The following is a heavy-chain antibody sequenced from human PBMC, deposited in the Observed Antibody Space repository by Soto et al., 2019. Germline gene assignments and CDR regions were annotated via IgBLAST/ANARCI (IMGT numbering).Heavy chain of an antibody. CDR3: ARDGDPGYSFWSGPLGGGRFDP. J-gene: IGHJ5*02. D-gene: IGHD3-3*01. V-gene: IGHV1-69*12. CDR1: GGTFGNTA. Sequence: QVQLVQSGAEVKEPGSSVNVSCKTSGGTFGNTAVTWVRQVPGQGLEWIGGIVPLFGTANYAQKFRGRVMITADESTSTAYMDLSSLRSDATAIYYCARDGDPGYSFWSGPLGGGRFDPWGKGTLVTVSS. CDR2: IVPLFGTA.